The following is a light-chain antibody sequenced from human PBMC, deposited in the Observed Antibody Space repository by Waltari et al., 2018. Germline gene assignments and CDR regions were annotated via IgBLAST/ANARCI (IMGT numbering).Light chain of an antibody. J-gene: IGLJ2*01. CDR3: GTWDSSLSAVV. CDR2: DNN. V-gene: IGLV1-51*01. Sequence: QSALTQPPSVSAAPGQKVTISCSGSSSNIGNNSVSWYQQLPGTAPKLLIYDNNKRPSGIPDRFSGSKSGTSATLGITGLQTGDEADYYCGTWDSSLSAVVFGGGTKLTVL. CDR1: SSNIGNNS.